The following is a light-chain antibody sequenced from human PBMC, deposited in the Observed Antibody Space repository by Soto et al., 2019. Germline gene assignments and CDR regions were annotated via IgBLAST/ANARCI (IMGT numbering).Light chain of an antibody. Sequence: DLQMTQSPSTLAASVGDTVTMTCRSSSKWLAWFQKKPGKAPKLLIYDVSNLERGVPPRFSGSTSVAESTITITGLQPDDLGTYYCQHTTDFTFGQGTKVEIK. J-gene: IGKJ2*01. V-gene: IGKV1-5*01. CDR1: SSKW. CDR2: DVS. CDR3: QHTTDFT.